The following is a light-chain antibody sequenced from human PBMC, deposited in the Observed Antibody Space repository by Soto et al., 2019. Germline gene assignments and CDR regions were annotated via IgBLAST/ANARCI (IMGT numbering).Light chain of an antibody. J-gene: IGKJ4*01. CDR1: HSVSTR. Sequence: EIVMTQSPATLSVSPGERATLSCRASHSVSTRLAWYQQKPGQAPRLLIYDASTRATGLPARFSGSGSGTDFTLSISRLQSEYFAVYYCQHDSNWPFTFGGGTKVEIK. CDR2: DAS. CDR3: QHDSNWPFT. V-gene: IGKV3-15*01.